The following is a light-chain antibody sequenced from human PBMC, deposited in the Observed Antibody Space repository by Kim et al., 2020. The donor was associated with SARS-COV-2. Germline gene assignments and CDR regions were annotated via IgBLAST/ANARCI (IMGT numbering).Light chain of an antibody. Sequence: SPGERATLSCRASESVSSNLAWYQQKPGQAPRLLIHGASTRAIGIPARFSGSGSGTEFTLTISSLQSEDFALYYCQQYNKWPPWTFGQGTKVDIK. CDR2: GAS. CDR3: QQYNKWPPWT. CDR1: ESVSSN. V-gene: IGKV3-15*01. J-gene: IGKJ1*01.